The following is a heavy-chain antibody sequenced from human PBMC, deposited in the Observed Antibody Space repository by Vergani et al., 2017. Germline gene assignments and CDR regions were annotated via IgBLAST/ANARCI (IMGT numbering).Heavy chain of an antibody. CDR2: IYYSGST. CDR3: ARGLVAARPDRYFDY. V-gene: IGHV4-31*11. CDR1: GGSISSGGYY. Sequence: QVQLQQWGAGLLKPSETLSLTCAVYGGSISSGGYYWSWIRQHPGKGLEWIGYIYYSGSTYYNPSLKSRVTISVDTSKNQFSLKLSSVTAADTAVYYCARGLVAARPDRYFDYWGQGTLVTVSS. J-gene: IGHJ4*02. D-gene: IGHD6-6*01.